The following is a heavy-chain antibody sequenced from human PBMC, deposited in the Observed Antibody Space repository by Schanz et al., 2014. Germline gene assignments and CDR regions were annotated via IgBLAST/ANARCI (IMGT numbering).Heavy chain of an antibody. J-gene: IGHJ3*02. Sequence: EVQLVESGGGLVQPGGSLRLSCAASGFTFSDSWMHWVRQAPGKGLVWVSRINSDGSTTIYADSVKGRFTISRDNAKNSLYLEMTSLRGEDTAVYYCARENLNWEAFDIWGQGTVVTVSS. CDR1: GFTFSDSW. D-gene: IGHD7-27*01. V-gene: IGHV3-74*01. CDR2: INSDGSTT. CDR3: ARENLNWEAFDI.